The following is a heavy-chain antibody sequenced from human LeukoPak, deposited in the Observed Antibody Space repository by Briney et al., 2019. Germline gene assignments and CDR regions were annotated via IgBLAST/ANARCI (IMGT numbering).Heavy chain of an antibody. CDR3: TREGPRGNSQFDY. CDR1: GFTFSSYG. CDR2: IWYDGSNK. J-gene: IGHJ4*02. V-gene: IGHV3-33*01. Sequence: GSLRLSCAASGFTFSSYGMHWVRQAPGKGLEWVALIWYDGSNKYYADSVKGRLTISRDNSKNTLYLQMNSLRAEDTAVYYCTREGPRGNSQFDYWGQGTLVTVSS. D-gene: IGHD2/OR15-2a*01.